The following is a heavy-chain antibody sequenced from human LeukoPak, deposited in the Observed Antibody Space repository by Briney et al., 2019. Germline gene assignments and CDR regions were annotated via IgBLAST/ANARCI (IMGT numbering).Heavy chain of an antibody. J-gene: IGHJ5*02. CDR1: GFTFSSYS. D-gene: IGHD1-26*01. CDR3: AKGTSGTYYH. Sequence: GGSLRLSCAASGFTFSSYSMNWVRQAPGKGLEWVSYISSSGSTIYYADSVKGRFTITRDNSKNTLYLQMNSLRAEDTAVYYCAKGTSGTYYHWGQGTLVTVSS. V-gene: IGHV3-48*04. CDR2: ISSSGSTI.